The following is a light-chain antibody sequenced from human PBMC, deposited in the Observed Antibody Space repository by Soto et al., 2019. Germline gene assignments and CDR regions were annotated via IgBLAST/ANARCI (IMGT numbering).Light chain of an antibody. J-gene: IGKJ4*01. V-gene: IGKV3-20*01. CDR1: QSVGSNY. CDR3: QVYDRSPL. CDR2: DAS. Sequence: EIVLTQSPDTLSLSPGERATLSCRASQSVGSNYLAWYQQKPGQAPRLLMYDASGRAPGIPDRFSGSGSGTDFTLTISRLEPEDFAVYYCQVYDRSPLFGGGTKVDIK.